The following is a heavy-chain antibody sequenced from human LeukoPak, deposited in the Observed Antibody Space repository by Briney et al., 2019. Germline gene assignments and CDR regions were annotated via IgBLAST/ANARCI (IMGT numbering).Heavy chain of an antibody. CDR3: ARTYDSSGYYSY. Sequence: SVKVSCKASGRTFSSYAISWVRQAPGQGLEWMGRIIPILGIANYAQKFQGRVTITADKSTSTAYMELSSLRSEDTAVYYCARTYDSSGYYSYWGQGTLVTVSS. CDR1: GRTFSSYA. V-gene: IGHV1-69*04. J-gene: IGHJ4*02. CDR2: IIPILGIA. D-gene: IGHD3-22*01.